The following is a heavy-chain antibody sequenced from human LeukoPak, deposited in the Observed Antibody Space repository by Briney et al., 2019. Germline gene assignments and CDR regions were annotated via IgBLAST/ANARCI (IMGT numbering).Heavy chain of an antibody. J-gene: IGHJ4*02. CDR1: GGSISSYY. CDR3: ARSGIAAAGTFDY. V-gene: IGHV4-59*13. CDR2: IYYSGST. Sequence: SETLSLTCTVSGGSISSYYWSWIRQPPGKGLEWIGYIYYSGSTNYNPSLKSRVTISVDTSKNQFSLKLSSVTAADTAVYYCARSGIAAAGTFDYWGQGTLVTVSS. D-gene: IGHD6-13*01.